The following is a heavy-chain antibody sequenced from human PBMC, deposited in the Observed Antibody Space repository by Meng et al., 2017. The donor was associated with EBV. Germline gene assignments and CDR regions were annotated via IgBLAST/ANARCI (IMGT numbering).Heavy chain of an antibody. D-gene: IGHD4-17*01. CDR3: ASAEHYGDYVFEY. J-gene: IGHJ4*02. CDR1: GGIPRSFP. V-gene: IGHV1-69*01. Sequence: QWQWVQSGVGVKRPASSVKAPCKTSGGIPRSFPISWVRQATGQGLEWMGGIIPLFHTTNYAQKFQGRLHIIADESSATTYMELSSLRSEDTAIYYCASAEHYGDYVFEYWGQGTLVTVSS. CDR2: IIPLFHTT.